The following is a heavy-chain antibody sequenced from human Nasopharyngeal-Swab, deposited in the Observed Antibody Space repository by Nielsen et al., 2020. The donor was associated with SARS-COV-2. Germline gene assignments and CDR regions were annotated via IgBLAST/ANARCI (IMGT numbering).Heavy chain of an antibody. Sequence: GESLKISCAASGFTFTNYSFNWIRQAPGKGLEWVSSISSSSSYIYYADSVKGRFTISRDNAKNSLYLQINSLRAEDTAVYYCARDGLDYDFWNAYFMDVWGQGTTVTFSS. CDR1: GFTFTNYS. CDR2: ISSSSSYI. CDR3: ARDGLDYDFWNAYFMDV. D-gene: IGHD3-3*01. J-gene: IGHJ6*02. V-gene: IGHV3-21*01.